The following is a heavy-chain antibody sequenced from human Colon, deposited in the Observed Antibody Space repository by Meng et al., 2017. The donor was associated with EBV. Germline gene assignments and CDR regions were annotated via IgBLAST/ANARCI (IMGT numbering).Heavy chain of an antibody. V-gene: IGHV4-39*01. D-gene: IGHD7-27*01. CDR2: IYYSGST. Sequence: LPLQASAPGLLRPSGTLSPTCTFLGGPISSSGYSWGWLRQPPGKGLEWIGSIYYSGSTYYNPSLKSRVTISVDTSKNQFSLKLSSVTAADTAVYYCASPLGILGIVDLWGRGTLVTVSS. J-gene: IGHJ2*01. CDR3: ASPLGILGIVDL. CDR1: GGPISSSGYS.